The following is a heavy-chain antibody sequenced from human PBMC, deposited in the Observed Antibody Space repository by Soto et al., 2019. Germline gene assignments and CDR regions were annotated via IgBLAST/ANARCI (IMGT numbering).Heavy chain of an antibody. Sequence: LRLSGAASGVTFDTNGMTWVRQVPGKGLEWVSAISAGGTTTDYADPVKGRFTISGDNSRNMLYRQMNRLKAEHSHVDYCASTTETAISFAYWGQGSPVTVSS. V-gene: IGHV3-23*01. D-gene: IGHD4-4*01. J-gene: IGHJ4*02. CDR2: ISAGGTTT. CDR3: ASTTETAISFAY. CDR1: GVTFDTNG.